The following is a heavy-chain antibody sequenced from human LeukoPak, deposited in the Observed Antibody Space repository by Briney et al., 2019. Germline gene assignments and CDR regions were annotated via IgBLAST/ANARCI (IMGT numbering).Heavy chain of an antibody. CDR3: ARDLRRSGYSYGSYYYMDV. D-gene: IGHD5-18*01. CDR2: INPNSGGT. V-gene: IGHV1-2*02. J-gene: IGHJ6*03. CDR1: GYTFTDFY. Sequence: ASVKVSCKTSGYTFTDFYIHWVRQAPGQGLEWMGWINPNSGGTKYLQKFQGRVTLTRDTSSSTAYMELSRLRSDDTAAYYCARDLRRSGYSYGSYYYMDVWGKGTTVTVSS.